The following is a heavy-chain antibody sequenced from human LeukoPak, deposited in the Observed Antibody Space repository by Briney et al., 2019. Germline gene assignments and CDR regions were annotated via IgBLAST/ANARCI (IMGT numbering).Heavy chain of an antibody. CDR1: GGSFSGYY. CDR3: ARAVTIFGVVIDY. D-gene: IGHD3-3*01. CDR2: INHSGST. V-gene: IGHV4-34*01. Sequence: SETLSLTCAVYGGSFSGYYWSWIRQPPGKGLEWIGEINHSGSTNYNPSLKSRVTISVDTSKNQFSLKLSSVTAADTAVYSCARAVTIFGVVIDYWGQGTLVTVSS. J-gene: IGHJ4*02.